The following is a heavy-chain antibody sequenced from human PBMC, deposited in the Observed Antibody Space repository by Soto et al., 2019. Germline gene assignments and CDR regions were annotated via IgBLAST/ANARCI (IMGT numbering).Heavy chain of an antibody. Sequence: QVQLVQSGAEVKKSGSSVRVSCKASGGTFNSYTLSWVRQAPGQRLEWMGRIIPMLSMSTYAQKFEGRVSIIADKSTNTVYLDLSSLRSDDTAIYYCATSYGSGSRPFDYWGQGTRVTVCS. J-gene: IGHJ4*02. V-gene: IGHV1-69*02. CDR3: ATSYGSGSRPFDY. CDR1: GGTFNSYT. CDR2: IIPMLSMS. D-gene: IGHD3-10*01.